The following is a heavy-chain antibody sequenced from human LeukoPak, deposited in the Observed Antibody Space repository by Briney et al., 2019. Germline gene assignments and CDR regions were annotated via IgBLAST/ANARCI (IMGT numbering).Heavy chain of an antibody. CDR3: ASGIGGRWGPGAFDI. CDR2: IYLGDSDT. J-gene: IGHJ3*02. Sequence: GESLKISCKDSRYNFTNCWIDWVRQMPGKGLEWMGIIYLGDSDTRYSPSFQGQVTISADKSISTAYLQWSSLKASDTAMYYCASGIGGRWGPGAFDIWGQGTMVTVSS. CDR1: RYNFTNCW. D-gene: IGHD7-27*01. V-gene: IGHV5-51*01.